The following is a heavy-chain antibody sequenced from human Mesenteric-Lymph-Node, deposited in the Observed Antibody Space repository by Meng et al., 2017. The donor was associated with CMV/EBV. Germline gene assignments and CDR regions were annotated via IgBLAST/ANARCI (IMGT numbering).Heavy chain of an antibody. CDR2: IYWDDDK. V-gene: IGHV2-5*02. J-gene: IGHJ1*01. Sequence: SGLSLSSSGVGVGWIRQPPGKTLEWLALIYWDDDKRYSPSLKSRLTIAKDTSKDQVVFTMTNIDPVDTATYYCAHRGIAVAGAQYFQYWGQGTLVTVSS. D-gene: IGHD6-19*01. CDR3: AHRGIAVAGAQYFQY. CDR1: GLSLSSSGVG.